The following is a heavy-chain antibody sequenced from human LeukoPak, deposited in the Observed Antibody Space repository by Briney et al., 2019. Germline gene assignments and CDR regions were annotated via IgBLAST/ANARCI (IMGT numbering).Heavy chain of an antibody. CDR3: ARDCYSGFDY. Sequence: PGGSLRLSCVASGFTFSTYWMHWVRQAPGKGLVWLSRINSDGSSLDYADSVKGRFTISRDNAENTLYLQMNSLRAEDTAVYYCARDCYSGFDYWGQGALVTVCS. D-gene: IGHD4-23*01. CDR2: INSDGSSL. J-gene: IGHJ4*02. CDR1: GFTFSTYW. V-gene: IGHV3-74*01.